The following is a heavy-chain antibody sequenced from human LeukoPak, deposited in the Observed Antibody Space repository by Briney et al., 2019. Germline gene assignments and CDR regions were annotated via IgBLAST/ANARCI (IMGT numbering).Heavy chain of an antibody. J-gene: IGHJ3*02. CDR3: ARVQYCSGGSRYYHDHGAFDI. Sequence: PSETLSLTCTVSGYSISSGYYWGWIRQPPGKGLEWIGSIYHSGSTYYNPSLKSRVTISVDTSKNQFSLKLSSVTAADTAVYYCARVQYCSGGSRYYHDHGAFDIWGQGTMVSVSS. CDR1: GYSISSGYY. D-gene: IGHD2-15*01. CDR2: IYHSGST. V-gene: IGHV4-38-2*02.